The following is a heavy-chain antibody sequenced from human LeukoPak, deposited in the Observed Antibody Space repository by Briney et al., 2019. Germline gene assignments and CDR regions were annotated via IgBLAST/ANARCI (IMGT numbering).Heavy chain of an antibody. J-gene: IGHJ4*02. CDR2: ISGSGGST. CDR1: GFTFSSYA. CDR3: AKDGRAYDFWSGYQPYYFDY. V-gene: IGHV3-23*01. D-gene: IGHD3-3*01. Sequence: QSGGSLRPSCAASGFTFSSYAMSWVRQAPGKGLEWVSAISGSGGSTYYADSVKGRFTISRDNSKNTLYLQMNSLRAEDTAVYYCAKDGRAYDFWSGYQPYYFDYWGQGTLVTVSS.